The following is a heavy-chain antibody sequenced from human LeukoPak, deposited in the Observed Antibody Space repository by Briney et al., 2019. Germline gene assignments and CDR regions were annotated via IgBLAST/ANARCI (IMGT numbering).Heavy chain of an antibody. J-gene: IGHJ4*02. V-gene: IGHV3-9*01. D-gene: IGHD6-19*01. CDR1: GFTFNNYA. CDR2: ISWDRGTT. Sequence: PGGSLGLSCEASGFTFNNYAMHWVRQAPGKGLEWVSGISWDRGTTGYGDSVKGRFTISRDNAKNSLYLQMNSLRAEDTAVYYCARAQWLVQGYYFDYWGQGTLVTVSS. CDR3: ARAQWLVQGYYFDY.